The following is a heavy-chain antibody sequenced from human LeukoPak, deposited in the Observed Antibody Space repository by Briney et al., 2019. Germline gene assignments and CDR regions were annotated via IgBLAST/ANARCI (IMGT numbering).Heavy chain of an antibody. D-gene: IGHD4-17*01. V-gene: IGHV3-23*01. Sequence: PGGSLRLSCTASGFTFSSYSMSWVPQGPGTGLEWVSAISGGGDTTFYADSVKGRFTISRDNSKKTLYPQVNSLRAEDTAVYFCAKELTTERTPGVDSWGQGTLVTVSS. CDR3: AKELTTERTPGVDS. CDR1: GFTFSSYS. J-gene: IGHJ4*02. CDR2: ISGGGDTT.